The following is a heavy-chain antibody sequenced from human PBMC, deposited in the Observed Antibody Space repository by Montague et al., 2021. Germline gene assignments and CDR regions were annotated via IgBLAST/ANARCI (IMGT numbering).Heavy chain of an antibody. CDR2: ISVYTGDT. J-gene: IGHJ4*02. CDR1: GYPFMTYG. D-gene: IGHD1-26*01. Sequence: SGKVSCKASGYPFMTYGVSWVRQAPGRGLEWMGWISVYTGDTKYAQHLQGRVAITADTPTTTAYMELRSLTSDDTALYFCARAESGILDSWGQGTLVTVSS. CDR3: ARAESGILDS. V-gene: IGHV1-18*01.